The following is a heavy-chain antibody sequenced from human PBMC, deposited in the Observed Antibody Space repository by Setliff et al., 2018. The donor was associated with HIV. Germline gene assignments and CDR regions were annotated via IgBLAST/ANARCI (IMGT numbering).Heavy chain of an antibody. Sequence: SETLSLTCVMDGGSLRDYYWGWVRQPPGKGLEWIGSIYHSGNTYYMPSLQSRVTISVDMSKNQFSLNLNSVTAADTAVYYCARGQGCGGGCHYAFEMWGQGTMVTVSS. V-gene: IGHV4-34*01. CDR2: IYHSGNT. J-gene: IGHJ3*02. CDR3: ARGQGCGGGCHYAFEM. D-gene: IGHD2-21*02. CDR1: GGSLRDYY.